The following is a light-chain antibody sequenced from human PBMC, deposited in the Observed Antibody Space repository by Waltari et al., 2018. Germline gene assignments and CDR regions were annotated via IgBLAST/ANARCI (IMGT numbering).Light chain of an antibody. CDR3: QQIHSLPTT. J-gene: IGKJ2*01. Sequence: DVQLTQSPSSLPSSIGDGVTTPCRASQSINHYLDWYQQKPGQAPKLLIYTASNLDDGVPSRFSGSGSGTEFTLTISSLQPEDFATYYCQQIHSLPTTFGQGTKLDI. CDR1: QSINHY. V-gene: IGKV1-39*01. CDR2: TAS.